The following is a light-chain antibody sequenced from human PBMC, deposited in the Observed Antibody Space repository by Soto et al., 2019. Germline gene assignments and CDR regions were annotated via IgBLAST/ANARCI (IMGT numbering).Light chain of an antibody. CDR1: TSDVGSYSL. V-gene: IGLV2-14*02. CDR2: EGT. CDR3: SSYTSSSILV. J-gene: IGLJ2*01. Sequence: QSALTQPASVSGSPGQSITISCTGTTSDVGSYSLVSWYQQHPGKAPKLMIYEGTKRPSGVSNRFSGSKSGNTASLTISGLQAEDEADYYCSSYTSSSILVFGGGTKLTVL.